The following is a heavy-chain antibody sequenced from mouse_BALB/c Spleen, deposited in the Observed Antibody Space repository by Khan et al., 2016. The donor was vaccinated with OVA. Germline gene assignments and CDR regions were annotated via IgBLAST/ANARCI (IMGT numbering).Heavy chain of an antibody. Sequence: EVQLQESGGGLVQPGGSRKLSCAASGLTFSSFGMHWVRQAPEKGLEWVAYISSDSSTIYYAETVKGRFTISRDNPKNTPFMQMTSLRSEDTAMXFCARNSYYYGSTYTMDYWGQGTSVTVSS. CDR2: ISSDSSTI. CDR1: GLTFSSFG. J-gene: IGHJ4*01. D-gene: IGHD1-1*01. CDR3: ARNSYYYGSTYTMDY. V-gene: IGHV5-17*02.